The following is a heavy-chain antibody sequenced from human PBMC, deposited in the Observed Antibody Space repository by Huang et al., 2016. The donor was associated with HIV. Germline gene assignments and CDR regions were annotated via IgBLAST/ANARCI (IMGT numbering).Heavy chain of an antibody. V-gene: IGHV3-30*02. Sequence: QVHLVESGGGEVQPGGSLSLSCAASGFTFSDYAMHWVRQAPGMCMEWVAFIRFDGTFQYYSDSVKGRFTISRDASNKMVYLHMSSLRSDDTAVYYCGKAGGEALWFGELSAYLDYWGQGTPVTVSS. CDR1: GFTFSDYA. D-gene: IGHD3-10*01. CDR2: IRFDGTFQ. J-gene: IGHJ4*02. CDR3: GKAGGEALWFGELSAYLDY.